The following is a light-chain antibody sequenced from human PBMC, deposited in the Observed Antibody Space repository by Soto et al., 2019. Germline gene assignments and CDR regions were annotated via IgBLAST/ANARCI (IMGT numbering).Light chain of an antibody. J-gene: IGKJ1*01. CDR3: QQYNNWPPWT. V-gene: IGKV3-15*01. Sequence: EIVLTQSPATLSLSPGERATLSCRASQSVSSNLAWYQYTPGQAPRLLIYGASTRATGTPARFSGSGSGTEFTLTISSLQSEDFAVYYCQQYNNWPPWTFGQGTKVDIK. CDR1: QSVSSN. CDR2: GAS.